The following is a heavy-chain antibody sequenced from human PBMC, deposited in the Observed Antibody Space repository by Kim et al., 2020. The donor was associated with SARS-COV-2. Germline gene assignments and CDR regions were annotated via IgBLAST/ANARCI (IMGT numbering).Heavy chain of an antibody. Sequence: GGSLRLSCTASGFTFRTYVMRWVRQAPGKGLEWVSGISGSGGSTYYADSVKGRFTISRDNSKNTLYLQMNSLRAEDTAVYYCAKALAPAATDHWGQGTLVTVSS. V-gene: IGHV3-23*01. D-gene: IGHD2-2*01. CDR2: ISGSGGST. CDR3: AKALAPAATDH. J-gene: IGHJ4*02. CDR1: GFTFRTYV.